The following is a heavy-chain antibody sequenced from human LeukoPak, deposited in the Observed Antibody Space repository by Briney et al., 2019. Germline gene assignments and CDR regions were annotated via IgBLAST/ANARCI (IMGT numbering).Heavy chain of an antibody. Sequence: ASVKVSCQASGYTFTNYVISWVRQAPGQALEGMGWISAYNGNTNYAQKLQGRVTMTTDTSTRTAYMELRSLRSDDTAVYYCARDHGYSSGWYEGCGDFDLWGRGTLVTVSS. CDR3: ARDHGYSSGWYEGCGDFDL. D-gene: IGHD6-19*01. CDR1: GYTFTNYV. V-gene: IGHV1-18*01. CDR2: ISAYNGNT. J-gene: IGHJ2*01.